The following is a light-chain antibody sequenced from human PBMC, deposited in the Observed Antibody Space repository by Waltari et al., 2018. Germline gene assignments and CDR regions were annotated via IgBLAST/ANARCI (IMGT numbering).Light chain of an antibody. Sequence: QSVLTQPPPVSAAAGQKVTISCSARGSNLGNNFVSWFQQLPGTAPKLLILDNNKRPSGIPDRFSGSKSGSSATLGIAGLQTGDEAEYYCGTWDSDLSVVFGAGTRLTVL. CDR3: GTWDSDLSVV. V-gene: IGLV1-51*01. J-gene: IGLJ2*01. CDR1: GSNLGNNF. CDR2: DNN.